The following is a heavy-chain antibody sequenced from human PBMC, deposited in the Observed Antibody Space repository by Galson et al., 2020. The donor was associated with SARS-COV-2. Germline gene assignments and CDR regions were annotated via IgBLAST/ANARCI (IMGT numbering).Heavy chain of an antibody. D-gene: IGHD3-10*01. CDR2: VYYRATT. CDR1: GGSITSSPSY. Sequence: SETLSLTCTVSGGSITSSPSYWCWIRQPPGKGLEWISCVYYRATTYYNPSLKSRVTISVDTSKNQFSVTLSSVTAADTALYYCATHMSGVTVTRALHLWAQGTLGAGSS. V-gene: IGHV4-39*01. J-gene: IGHJ3*01. CDR3: ATHMSGVTVTRALHL.